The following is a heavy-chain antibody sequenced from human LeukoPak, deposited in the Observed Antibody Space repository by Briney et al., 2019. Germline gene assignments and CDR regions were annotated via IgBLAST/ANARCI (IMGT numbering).Heavy chain of an antibody. D-gene: IGHD5/OR15-5a*01. V-gene: IGHV4-59*01. J-gene: IGHJ4*02. CDR2: IYYCGST. CDR3: TCYMVSNPLFDY. Sequence: SETLSLTCTVSGGSISSYYWSWIRQPPGKGLEWIGYIYYCGSTNYNPSLKSRVTISVDTSTNQFSLKLSSVTAADTAVYYSTCYMVSNPLFDYWGQGTLVTVSS. CDR1: GGSISSYY.